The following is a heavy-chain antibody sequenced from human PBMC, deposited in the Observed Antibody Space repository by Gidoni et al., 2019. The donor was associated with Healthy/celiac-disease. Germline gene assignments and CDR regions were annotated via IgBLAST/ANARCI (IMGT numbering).Heavy chain of an antibody. CDR1: GGSFSGYY. V-gene: IGHV4-34*01. CDR2: INHSGST. CDR3: ARAYVLRYFQH. J-gene: IGHJ1*01. D-gene: IGHD3-3*01. Sequence: QVQLQQWGAGLLKPSEALSLTCAISGGSFSGYYWSWIRQPPGKGLEWIGEINHSGSTNYNPSLKSRVTISVDTSKNQFSLKLSSVTAADTAVYYCARAYVLRYFQHWGQGTLVTVSS.